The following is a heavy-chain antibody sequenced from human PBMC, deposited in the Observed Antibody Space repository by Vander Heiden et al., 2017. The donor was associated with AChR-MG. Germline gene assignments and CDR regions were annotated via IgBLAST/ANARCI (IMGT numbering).Heavy chain of an antibody. CDR1: GGSISSGGYS. V-gene: IGHV4-30-2*01. CDR2: IYNSGST. CDR3: ARVRGYYFDY. Sequence: QLQLQESGSGLVKPSQTLSLTCAVSGGSISSGGYSWSWIRQPPGKGREWIGYIYNSGSTYYNPALKSRVNISVDRSKNQLSLKLSSVTAEDTAVYYGARVRGYYFDYWGQGTMVTVSS. J-gene: IGHJ4*02. D-gene: IGHD3-10*01.